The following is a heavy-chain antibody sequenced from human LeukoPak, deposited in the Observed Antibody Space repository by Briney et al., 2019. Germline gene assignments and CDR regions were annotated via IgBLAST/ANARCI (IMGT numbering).Heavy chain of an antibody. CDR2: IIPIFGTA. CDR1: GGTFSSYA. J-gene: IGHJ4*02. V-gene: IGHV1-69*05. CDR3: ERARTSYYDSSGSIDY. D-gene: IGHD3-22*01. Sequence: ASVKVSCKASGGTFSSYAISWVRQAPGQGLEWMGGIIPIFGTANYAQKFQGRVTITTDESTSTAYMELSSLRSEDTAVYYCERARTSYYDSSGSIDYWGQGTLVTVSS.